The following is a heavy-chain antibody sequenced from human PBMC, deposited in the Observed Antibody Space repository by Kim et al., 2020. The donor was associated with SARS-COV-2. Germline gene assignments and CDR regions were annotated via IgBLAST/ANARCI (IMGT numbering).Heavy chain of an antibody. CDR3: ARAVDYYGSGSRGWFDP. D-gene: IGHD3-10*01. V-gene: IGHV4-39*07. J-gene: IGHJ5*02. Sequence: SETLSLTCTVSGGSISSSSYYWGWIRQPPGKGLEWIGSIYYSGSTYYNPSLKSRVTISVDTSKNQFSLKLSSVTAADTAVYYCARAVDYYGSGSRGWFDPWGQGTLVTVSS. CDR1: GGSISSSSYY. CDR2: IYYSGST.